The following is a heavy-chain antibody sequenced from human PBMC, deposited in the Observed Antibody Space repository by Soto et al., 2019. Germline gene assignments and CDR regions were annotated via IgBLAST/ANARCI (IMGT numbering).Heavy chain of an antibody. D-gene: IGHD3-10*01. Sequence: EVQVLESGGGLVQPGGSLRLSCAVSGFTFSSYAMSWVRQAPGKGLEWVSAISGSGGSTYYGDSVKGRFTISRDNSKNRLYPQMNSPRAEDTALYYSGKGAGSGSYYGTPRVYHLGQGTPVTGSS. CDR1: GFTFSSYA. CDR2: ISGSGGST. CDR3: GKGAGSGSYYGTPRVYH. V-gene: IGHV3-23*01. J-gene: IGHJ5*02.